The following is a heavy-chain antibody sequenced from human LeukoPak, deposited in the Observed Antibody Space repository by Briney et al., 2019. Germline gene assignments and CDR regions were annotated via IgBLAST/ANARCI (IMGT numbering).Heavy chain of an antibody. CDR2: IYYSGST. V-gene: IGHV4-39*07. CDR3: ASWGQRGYSYGWYFDY. J-gene: IGHJ4*02. CDR1: GGSISSSSYY. D-gene: IGHD5-18*01. Sequence: SETLTLTCTVSGGSISSSSYYWGWIRQPPGKGLEWIGSIYYSGSTYYNPSLKSRVTISVDTSKNQFSLKLSSVTAADTAVYYCASWGQRGYSYGWYFDYWGQGTLVTVSS.